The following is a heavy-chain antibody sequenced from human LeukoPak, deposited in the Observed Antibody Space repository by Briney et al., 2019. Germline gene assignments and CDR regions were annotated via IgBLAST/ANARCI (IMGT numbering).Heavy chain of an antibody. D-gene: IGHD1-1*01. CDR2: ISSYNGNT. Sequence: RASVKVSCKASGYTFSSDGISWVRQAPGQGLEWMGWISSYNGNTKYAEKLQGRVTMTTDTSTSTAYMELRSLRSDDAAVCYCARVQLERSGEPFDYWGQGTLVTVSS. CDR3: ARVQLERSGEPFDY. J-gene: IGHJ4*02. V-gene: IGHV1-18*01. CDR1: GYTFSSDG.